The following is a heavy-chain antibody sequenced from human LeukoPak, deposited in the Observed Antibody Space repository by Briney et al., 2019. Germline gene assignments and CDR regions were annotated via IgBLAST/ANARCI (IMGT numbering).Heavy chain of an antibody. CDR3: ASPYCSGGSCYPYYYYGMDV. CDR2: IYSGGST. Sequence: PGGSLRLSCAASGFTFSSYSMNWVRQAPGKGLEWVSVIYSGGSTYYADSVKGRFTISRHNSKNTLYLQMNSLRAEDTAVYYCASPYCSGGSCYPYYYYGMDVWGQGTTVTVSS. J-gene: IGHJ6*02. V-gene: IGHV3-53*04. CDR1: GFTFSSYS. D-gene: IGHD2-15*01.